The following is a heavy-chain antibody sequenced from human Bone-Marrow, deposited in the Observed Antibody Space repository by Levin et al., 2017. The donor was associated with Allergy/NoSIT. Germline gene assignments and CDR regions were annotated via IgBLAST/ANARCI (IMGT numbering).Heavy chain of an antibody. J-gene: IGHJ4*02. CDR2: IYHSGGT. CDR1: GGSISSGNW. CDR3: ARGYGSGTQTIKYYFDS. D-gene: IGHD3-10*01. Sequence: SETLSLTCAVSGGSISSGNWWSWVRQPPGTGLEWIGEIYHSGGTNYNPSLMSRVTISIDKSKNQFSLKLSSVTAADTAVYYCARGYGSGTQTIKYYFDSWGQGTLVTVSS. V-gene: IGHV4-4*02.